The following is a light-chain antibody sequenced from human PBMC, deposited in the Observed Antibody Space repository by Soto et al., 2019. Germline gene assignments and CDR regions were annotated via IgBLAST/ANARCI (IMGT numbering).Light chain of an antibody. CDR1: QSVSSN. CDR2: GAS. CDR3: QQYNNWPPYT. Sequence: ETVMTQSPAILSVSPGERATLSCRASQSVSSNLAWYQQKPGQAPRLLIYGASTRATGFPARFSGSGSGTEFTLTISSLQSEDFAVYYCQQYNNWPPYTFGQGTKLEIK. J-gene: IGKJ2*01. V-gene: IGKV3-15*01.